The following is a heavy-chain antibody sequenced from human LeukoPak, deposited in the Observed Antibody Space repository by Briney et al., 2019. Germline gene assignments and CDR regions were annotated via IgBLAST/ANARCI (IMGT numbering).Heavy chain of an antibody. CDR3: ARDLREAVGRQVYYMDV. V-gene: IGHV1-2*02. Sequence: ASVKVSCKASGYTFTGYYMHWVRQAPGQGLEWMGWINPNSGGTNYAQKFQGRVTMTRDTSISKAYMDLRRKRSADPDVASFARDLREAVGRQVYYMDVWGKGTTVTVSS. CDR2: INPNSGGT. D-gene: IGHD6-19*01. J-gene: IGHJ6*03. CDR1: GYTFTGYY.